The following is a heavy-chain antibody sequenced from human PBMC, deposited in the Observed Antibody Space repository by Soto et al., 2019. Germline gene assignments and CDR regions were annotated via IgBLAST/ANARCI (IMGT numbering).Heavy chain of an antibody. D-gene: IGHD3-16*01. J-gene: IGHJ3*02. Sequence: GGSLRLSCAASGFTFDDYAMHWVRQAPGKGLEWVSGISWNSGSIGYADSVKGRFTISRDNAKNSLYLQMNSLRAEDTALYYCAKDQYYDYGRGAFDIWGQGTMVTVSS. CDR3: AKDQYYDYGRGAFDI. CDR2: ISWNSGSI. CDR1: GFTFDDYA. V-gene: IGHV3-9*01.